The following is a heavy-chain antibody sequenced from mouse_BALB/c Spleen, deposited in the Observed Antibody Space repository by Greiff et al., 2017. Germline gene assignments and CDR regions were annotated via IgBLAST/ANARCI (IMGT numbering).Heavy chain of an antibody. V-gene: IGHV1S81*02. CDR2: INPSNGRT. CDR3: ARGEYGLYAMDY. CDR1: GYTFTSYW. J-gene: IGHJ4*01. Sequence: VQLQQPGAELVKPGASVKLSCKASGYTFTSYWMHWVKQRPGQGLEWIGEINPSNGRTNYNEKFKSKATLTVDKSSSTAYMQLSSLTSEDSAVYYCARGEYGLYAMDYWGQGTSVTVSS. D-gene: IGHD1-1*01.